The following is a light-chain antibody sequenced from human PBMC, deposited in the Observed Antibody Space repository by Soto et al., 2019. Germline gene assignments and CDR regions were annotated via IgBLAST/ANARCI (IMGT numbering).Light chain of an antibody. Sequence: QSVLTQPASVSGSTGQSITIACTGSSSDIGGYNFVSWYQQHPGKAPKLMIYDVIKRPSGVSRRFSGSKSGNTASLTISGLQPEDEADYFCSSYTTSTTAVFGGGTKLTVL. CDR1: SSDIGGYNF. CDR3: SSYTTSTTAV. J-gene: IGLJ2*01. V-gene: IGLV2-14*03. CDR2: DVI.